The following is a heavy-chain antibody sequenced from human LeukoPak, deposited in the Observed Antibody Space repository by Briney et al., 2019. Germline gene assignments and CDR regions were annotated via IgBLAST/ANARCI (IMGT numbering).Heavy chain of an antibody. CDR1: GGTFISYG. Sequence: SVKVSCKASGGTFISYGITWVRQAPGQGLEWMGGIIPIFGTANSAQRFQGRVTLTADESTSTAYMDLSSLRSEDTAMYYCAKVGLPYYYFDYWGQGTLVTVSS. CDR2: IIPIFGTA. D-gene: IGHD3-16*01. V-gene: IGHV1-69*13. CDR3: AKVGLPYYYFDY. J-gene: IGHJ4*02.